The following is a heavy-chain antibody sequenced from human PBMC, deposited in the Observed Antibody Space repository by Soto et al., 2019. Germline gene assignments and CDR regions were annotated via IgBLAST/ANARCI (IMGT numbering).Heavy chain of an antibody. V-gene: IGHV1-18*01. D-gene: IGHD2-2*01. J-gene: IGHJ3*02. CDR2: ISAYNGNT. Sequence: QVQLVQSGAEVKKPGASVKVSCKASGYTFISYGINWVRQAPGQGLEWMGWISAYNGNTNYAQMHQGRVTMTTDTSTSTAYMELRSLRSDDTAVYYCARDHLNLGYCISTICYVPYDIWGQGTMVTVSS. CDR3: ARDHLNLGYCISTICYVPYDI. CDR1: GYTFISYG.